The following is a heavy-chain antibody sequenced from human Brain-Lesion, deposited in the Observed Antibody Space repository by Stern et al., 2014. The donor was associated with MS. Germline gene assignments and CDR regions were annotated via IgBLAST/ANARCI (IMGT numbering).Heavy chain of an antibody. D-gene: IGHD2-15*01. CDR2: IYYSGNT. J-gene: IGHJ5*02. CDR1: GGSVSSTSYA. Sequence: QVQLVQSGPGLVKPSETLSLTCTVAGGSVSSTSYAWAWIRQPPGKGLEWIGTIYYSGNTYYSPSLKSRLTITPDTSKNQFSLQLRSVTAADTAVYYCAGEEDIRYCSGGSCTGNWFDPWGQGTLVTVSS. CDR3: AGEEDIRYCSGGSCTGNWFDP. V-gene: IGHV4-39*01.